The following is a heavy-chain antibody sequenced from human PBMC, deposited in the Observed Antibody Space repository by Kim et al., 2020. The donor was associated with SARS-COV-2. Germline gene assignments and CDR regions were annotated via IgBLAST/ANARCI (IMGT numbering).Heavy chain of an antibody. J-gene: IGHJ3*02. CDR2: GST. CDR3: ARGGKGAFDT. Sequence: GSTNDNPYLKSRVTISMDTSKNQFSRRLSSVTAADTALYYCARGGKGAFDTWGRGTMVTVSS. V-gene: IGHV4-59*09.